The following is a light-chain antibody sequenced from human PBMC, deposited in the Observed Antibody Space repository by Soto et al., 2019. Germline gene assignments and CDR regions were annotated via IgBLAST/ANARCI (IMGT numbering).Light chain of an antibody. CDR1: QSLVYSDGNTY. CDR2: KVS. J-gene: IGKJ3*01. Sequence: DVVMTQSPLSLPVTLGQPASISCRSSQSLVYSDGNTYLNWFQQRPGQSPRRLIYKVSNRDSGVPDRFGGSGSGTDFTLKISRVEAEDVGVYSCMQGNAFGTGTKVDIK. CDR3: MQGNA. V-gene: IGKV2-30*01.